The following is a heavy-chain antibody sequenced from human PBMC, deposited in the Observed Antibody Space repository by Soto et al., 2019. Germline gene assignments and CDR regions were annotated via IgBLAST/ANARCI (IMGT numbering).Heavy chain of an antibody. CDR2: IYHSGST. CDR3: AREEIAVAGTGYYYGMDV. V-gene: IGHV4-4*02. D-gene: IGHD6-19*01. J-gene: IGHJ6*02. Sequence: QVQLQESGPGLVKPSGTLSLTCAVSGGSISSSNWWSWVRQPPGKGLEWIGEIYHSGSTNYTPSLRSRVTISVDKSKNQFSLKLSSVTAADTAVYYWAREEIAVAGTGYYYGMDVWGQGTTVTVSS. CDR1: GGSISSSNW.